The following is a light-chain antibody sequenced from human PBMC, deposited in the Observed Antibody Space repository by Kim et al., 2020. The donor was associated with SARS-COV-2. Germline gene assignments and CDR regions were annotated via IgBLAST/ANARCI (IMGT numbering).Light chain of an antibody. J-gene: IGKJ5*01. Sequence: SLSPGESATLSCRASQSVSSYLAWYQQKPGQAPRLLIYDASNRATGIPARFSGSGSGTDFTLTISSLEPEDFAVYYCQQRSTTITFGQGTRLEIK. CDR1: QSVSSY. CDR2: DAS. CDR3: QQRSTTIT. V-gene: IGKV3-11*01.